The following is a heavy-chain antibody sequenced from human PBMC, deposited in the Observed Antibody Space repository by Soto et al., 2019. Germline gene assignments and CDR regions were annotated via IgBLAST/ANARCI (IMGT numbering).Heavy chain of an antibody. CDR3: AKETSDYDIDD. J-gene: IGHJ4*02. V-gene: IGHV3-30-3*01. CDR1: GFIFSGYA. Sequence: QVQLVESGGGVVQPGRSLRLSCAASGFIFSGYAMHWVRQAPGKGLEWVAVISYDGNTKYYADSVKGRFTVSRDNSKNTLYVQMNNLSDREKAMYYCAKETSDYDIDDWGQGTLVNVSS. CDR2: ISYDGNTK. D-gene: IGHD5-12*01.